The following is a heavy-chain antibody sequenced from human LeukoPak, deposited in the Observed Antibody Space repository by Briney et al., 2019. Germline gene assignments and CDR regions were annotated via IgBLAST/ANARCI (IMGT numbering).Heavy chain of an antibody. CDR2: IWSDGSNK. CDR3: ARGIAAAGNPNWFDP. CDR1: GFIFSSYA. Sequence: GGSLRLSGAASGFIFSSYAMHWVRQAPGTGLEWVAVIWSDGSNKYYADSVKGRFTISRDNSKNTLYLQMNSLRAEDTAVYYCARGIAAAGNPNWFDPWGQGTLVTVSS. J-gene: IGHJ5*02. D-gene: IGHD6-13*01. V-gene: IGHV3-33*01.